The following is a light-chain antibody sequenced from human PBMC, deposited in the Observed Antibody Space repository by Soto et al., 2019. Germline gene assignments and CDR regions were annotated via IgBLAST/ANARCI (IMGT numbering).Light chain of an antibody. CDR1: RSDVGYYNY. J-gene: IGLJ2*01. V-gene: IGLV2-14*03. CDR3: SSYTTGSTVI. Sequence: QSALPQPASVSGSPGQSSTISCTGTRSDVGYYNYVSWYQHHPGKAPKLMIYDVSNRPSGVSNRFSGSKPDNTASLTISGRQAEDEADYYCSSYTTGSTVIFGGGTKLTVL. CDR2: DVS.